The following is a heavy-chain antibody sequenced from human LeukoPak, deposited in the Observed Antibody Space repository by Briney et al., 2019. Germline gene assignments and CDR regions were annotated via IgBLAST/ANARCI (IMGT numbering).Heavy chain of an antibody. CDR2: VYYRGSP. V-gene: IGHV4-59*01. CDR3: ARVSAAGSFYYFYGMDV. J-gene: IGHJ6*02. Sequence: SETLSLTCTVSGGPISSFYWSWIRQPPGKGLEWIGYVYYRGSPNYNPSLKSRVTISLDTSKNRISLKLTSVTAADTAMYYCARVSAAGSFYYFYGMDVWGQGTTITVSS. CDR1: GGPISSFY. D-gene: IGHD6-13*01.